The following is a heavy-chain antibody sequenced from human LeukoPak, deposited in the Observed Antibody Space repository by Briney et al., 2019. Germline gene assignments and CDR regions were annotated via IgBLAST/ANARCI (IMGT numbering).Heavy chain of an antibody. J-gene: IGHJ4*02. CDR2: IYENGNT. CDR1: GGSIRSSHSF. V-gene: IGHV4-39*07. D-gene: IGHD6-25*01. Sequence: PSEALSLTCSVSGGSIRSSHSFWGWIRQPLGKGLEWIATIYENGNTYYSPSLKSRVTISVDTSNNEFSLNLNSVTAADTAMYYCARATAAHSSYYFDHWGQGTLVTVSS. CDR3: ARATAAHSSYYFDH.